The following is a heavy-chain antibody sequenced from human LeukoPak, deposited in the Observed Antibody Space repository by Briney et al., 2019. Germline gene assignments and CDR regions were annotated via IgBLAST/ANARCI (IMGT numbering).Heavy chain of an antibody. CDR1: GGSISSGGYY. V-gene: IGHV4-31*03. J-gene: IGHJ5*02. Sequence: SETLSLTCTVSGGSISSGGYYWTWIRQHPGKGLEWIGNIYHSGNTYYNPSLKSRITISVDTSKNQFSLKLSSVTAADTAVYFCARSYYDSSGYYYGGAGGLDPWGQGTLVTVSS. D-gene: IGHD3-22*01. CDR2: IYHSGNT. CDR3: ARSYYDSSGYYYGGAGGLDP.